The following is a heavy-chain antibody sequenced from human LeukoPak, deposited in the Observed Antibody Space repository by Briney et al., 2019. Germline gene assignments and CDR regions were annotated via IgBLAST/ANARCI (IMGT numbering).Heavy chain of an antibody. J-gene: IGHJ3*02. CDR1: GFTFSRYS. V-gene: IGHV3-48*01. Sequence: PGGSLRLSCAASGFTFSRYSMNWVRQAPGKGLEWVSYISSSSSTIYYADSVKGRFTISRDNAKNSLYLQMNSLRAEDTAVYYCAREGYGGDDAFDIWGQGTMVTVSS. CDR3: AREGYGGDDAFDI. CDR2: ISSSSSTI. D-gene: IGHD2-15*01.